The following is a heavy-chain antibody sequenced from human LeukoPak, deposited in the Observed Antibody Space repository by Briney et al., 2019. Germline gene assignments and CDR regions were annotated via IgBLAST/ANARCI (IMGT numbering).Heavy chain of an antibody. D-gene: IGHD3-16*01. J-gene: IGHJ1*01. Sequence: GGSLRLSCAVSGFTFNTAWMAWVRQAPGKGLEYVGRIKRETDGGTTYYAAPVKGRFTISRDDSKNTLYLQMDGLKIEDTALYYCTADLRLWGQGTLVTVSS. CDR3: TADLRL. CDR2: IKRETDGGTT. CDR1: GFTFNTAW. V-gene: IGHV3-15*01.